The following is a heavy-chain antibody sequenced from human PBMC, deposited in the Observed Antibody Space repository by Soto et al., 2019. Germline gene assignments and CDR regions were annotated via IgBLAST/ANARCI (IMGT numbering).Heavy chain of an antibody. CDR2: IIPTFSKT. V-gene: IGHV1-69*18. D-gene: IGHD3-10*02. Sequence: QVQLVQSGAEVKKPGSSVKVSCKASGDTFSSYAISWVRQAPGKGLEWMGKIIPTFSKTNYAQKFQGRLTISADDSTSTAYMELSSLVSEDTAVYYCARDPLSSFAMDVWGQGTTVTVSS. CDR3: ARDPLSSFAMDV. J-gene: IGHJ6*02. CDR1: GDTFSSYA.